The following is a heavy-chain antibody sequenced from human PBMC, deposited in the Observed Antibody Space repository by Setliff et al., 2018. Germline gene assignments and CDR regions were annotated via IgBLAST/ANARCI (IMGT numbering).Heavy chain of an antibody. J-gene: IGHJ4*02. V-gene: IGHV3-23*01. CDR3: AKCTSWDSHYPYFNY. CDR2: INVGGTNT. Sequence: PGGSLRLSCAASGFTFSSFAMSWVRQAPGKRLEWVSIINVGGTNTYYRDSVKGRFTISRDNSKSTLYLQMNSLRAEDTAIYFCAKCTSWDSHYPYFNYWGQGTLVTVSS. CDR1: GFTFSSFA. D-gene: IGHD4-4*01.